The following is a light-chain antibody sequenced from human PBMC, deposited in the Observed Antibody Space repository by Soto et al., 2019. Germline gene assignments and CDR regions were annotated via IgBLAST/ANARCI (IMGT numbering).Light chain of an antibody. Sequence: QSVLTQPPSVSGAPGQRVTISCTGLSSNIGAGYDVNWYQQAPGTAPKLLIYRNKDRPSGVPDRFSGSRSGTSGSLAITGLQTEDEADYYCQSYDSSLNAVVFGGGTKLTVL. CDR2: RNK. CDR1: SSNIGAGYD. V-gene: IGLV1-40*01. J-gene: IGLJ3*02. CDR3: QSYDSSLNAVV.